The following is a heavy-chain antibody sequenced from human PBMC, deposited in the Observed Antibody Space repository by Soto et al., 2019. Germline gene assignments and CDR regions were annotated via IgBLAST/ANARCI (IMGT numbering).Heavy chain of an antibody. CDR2: IIHSGST. D-gene: IGHD5-12*01. J-gene: IGHJ4*02. CDR1: GGSFSGYY. CDR3: ARSRAIDY. Sequence: VLLQQWGAGLLKPSETLSLTCAVSGGSFSGYYWSWIRQPPGKGLEWIGEIIHSGSTNYNPSLKSRVTISVDTSKNHFSLKLNSMTAADTAVYYCARSRAIDYWGQGTLVTVSS. V-gene: IGHV4-34*12.